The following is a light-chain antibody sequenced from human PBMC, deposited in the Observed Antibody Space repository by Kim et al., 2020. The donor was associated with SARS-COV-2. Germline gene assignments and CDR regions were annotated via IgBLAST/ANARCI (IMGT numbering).Light chain of an antibody. CDR1: SGDVGAYNH. CDR2: GVT. J-gene: IGLJ1*01. V-gene: IGLV2-14*03. Sequence: QSALTQPASESGSPGQSITISCAGTSGDVGAYNHVSWYQQHPGKAPKLMIYGVTNRPSGVSNRFSGSKSGNTATLTISGLQTEDEADYYCSSYGGYTRPCVFGTGTKVTVL. CDR3: SSYGGYTRPCV.